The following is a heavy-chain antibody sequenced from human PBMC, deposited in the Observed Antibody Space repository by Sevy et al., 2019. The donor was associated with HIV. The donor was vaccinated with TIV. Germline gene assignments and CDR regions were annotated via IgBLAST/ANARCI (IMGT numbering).Heavy chain of an antibody. V-gene: IGHV4-30-4*01. CDR3: ARGSRREYSGYIITSPFDY. J-gene: IGHJ4*02. Sequence: SETLSLTCTVSGGSISSADYYWSWIRQPPGKGLEWIGYIYYGGSTYYNPSLESRVTIPVHTSKYQFSLRLRSVTAADTAVYYCARGSRREYSGYIITSPFDYWGQGTLVTVSS. D-gene: IGHD5-12*01. CDR2: IYYGGST. CDR1: GGSISSADYY.